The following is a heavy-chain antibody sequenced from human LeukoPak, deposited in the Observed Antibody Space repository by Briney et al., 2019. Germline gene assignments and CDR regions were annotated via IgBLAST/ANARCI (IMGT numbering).Heavy chain of an antibody. J-gene: IGHJ3*02. D-gene: IGHD3-22*01. CDR2: IYYSGST. V-gene: IGHV4-59*08. CDR3: ARHGVSTYYYDSSGYYYAFDI. Sequence: SETLSLTCTVSGGSISSYYWSWIRQPPGKGLEWIGYIYYSGSTNYNPSLKSRVTISADTSKNQFSLKLSSVTAADTAVYYCARHGVSTYYYDSSGYYYAFDIWGQGTMVTVSS. CDR1: GGSISSYY.